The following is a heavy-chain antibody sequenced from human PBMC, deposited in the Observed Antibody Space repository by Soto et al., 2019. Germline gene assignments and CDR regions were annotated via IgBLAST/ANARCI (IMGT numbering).Heavy chain of an antibody. CDR1: GFPFSSYW. Sequence: EVQLVESGGDLVQRGGSLRLSCAASGFPFSSYWMHWVRHTPGKGLDWVARISGDGVTTYYADSVTGRFTVSRDNAKNTLSLQISGLRAEDTAVYCCAREYYGLLTGYYTDYWGQGTLVSVSS. V-gene: IGHV3-74*01. J-gene: IGHJ4*02. D-gene: IGHD3-9*01. CDR3: AREYYGLLTGYYTDY. CDR2: ISGDGVTT.